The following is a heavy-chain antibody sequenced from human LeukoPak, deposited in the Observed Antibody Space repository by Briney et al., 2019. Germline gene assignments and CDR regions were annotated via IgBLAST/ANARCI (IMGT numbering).Heavy chain of an antibody. Sequence: PGGSLRLSCAASGFTFSSYAMSWVRLAPGKGLEWVSAISGSGGSTYYADSVKGRFTISRDNSKNTLYLQMNSLRAEDTAVYYCAKHYSNYVSPVRIFDYWGQGTLVTVSS. CDR1: GFTFSSYA. D-gene: IGHD4-11*01. CDR2: ISGSGGST. V-gene: IGHV3-23*01. J-gene: IGHJ4*02. CDR3: AKHYSNYVSPVRIFDY.